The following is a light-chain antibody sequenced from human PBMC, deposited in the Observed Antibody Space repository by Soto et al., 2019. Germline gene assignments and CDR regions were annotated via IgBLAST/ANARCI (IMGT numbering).Light chain of an antibody. J-gene: IGLJ1*01. CDR2: DVS. CDR3: SSYTSSNTCV. Sequence: QSVLTQPASVSASPGQSITISCTGTSSDVGGYNYVSWYQQHPGKAPKLLIYDVSNRPSGVSDRFSGSKSGDTASLTISGLQAEDEADYYCSSYTSSNTCVFGTGTKVTV. CDR1: SSDVGGYNY. V-gene: IGLV2-14*01.